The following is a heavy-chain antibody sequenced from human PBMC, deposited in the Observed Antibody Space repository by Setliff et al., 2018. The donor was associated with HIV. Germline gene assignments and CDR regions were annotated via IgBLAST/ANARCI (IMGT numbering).Heavy chain of an antibody. Sequence: GGSLRLSCAASGFTFSSYWMHWVRQAPGKGLEWVSGINWNGGSTGYADSVKGRFTISRDNAKNSLYLQMNSLRAEDTALYHCARGYSGRSGGYYYYGMDVWGQGTTVTVSS. CDR3: ARGYSGRSGGYYYYGMDV. CDR1: GFTFSSYW. V-gene: IGHV3-20*01. D-gene: IGHD1-26*01. CDR2: INWNGGST. J-gene: IGHJ6*02.